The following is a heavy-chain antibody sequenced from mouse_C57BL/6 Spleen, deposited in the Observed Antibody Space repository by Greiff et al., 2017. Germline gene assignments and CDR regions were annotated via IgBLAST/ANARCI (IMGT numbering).Heavy chain of an antibody. CDR3: ARKGAYDGYYNYFDY. J-gene: IGHJ2*01. V-gene: IGHV1-64*01. CDR1: GYTFTSYW. D-gene: IGHD2-3*01. Sequence: VQLQQPGAELVKPGASVKLSCKASGYTFTSYWMHWVKQRPGQGLEWIGMIHPNSGSTNYNEKFKSKATLTVDKSSSTAYMQLSSLTSEDSAVYYCARKGAYDGYYNYFDYWGQGTTLTVSS. CDR2: IHPNSGST.